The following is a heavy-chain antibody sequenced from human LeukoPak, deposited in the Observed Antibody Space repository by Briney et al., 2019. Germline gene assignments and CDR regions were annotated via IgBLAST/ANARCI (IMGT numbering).Heavy chain of an antibody. CDR1: GGTFSSYA. CDR3: ARGSGSGWYVYYYYYMDV. CDR2: INPNSGGT. V-gene: IGHV1-2*02. J-gene: IGHJ6*03. Sequence: GASVKVSCKASGGTFSSYAISWVRQAPGQGLEWMGWINPNSGGTNYAQKFQGRVTMTRDTSISTAYMDLSRLRSDDTAVYYCARGSGSGWYVYYYYYMDVWGKGTTVTISS. D-gene: IGHD6-19*01.